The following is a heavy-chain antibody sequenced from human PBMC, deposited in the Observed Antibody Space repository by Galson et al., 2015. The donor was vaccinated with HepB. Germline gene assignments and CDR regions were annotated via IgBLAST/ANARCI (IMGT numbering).Heavy chain of an antibody. CDR2: IRSKATNFAA. CDR1: GFTFSGSA. CDR3: VRSGDFSGYSSR. V-gene: IGHV3-73*01. J-gene: IGHJ4*02. Sequence: SLRLSCAASGFTFSGSAIHWVRQASGKGPERIGHIRSKATNFAALYVPSLKGRFTISRDDSKNLAYLHMRSLKHDDTAVYYCVRSGDFSGYSSRWGQGTLVTVSS. D-gene: IGHD6-13*01.